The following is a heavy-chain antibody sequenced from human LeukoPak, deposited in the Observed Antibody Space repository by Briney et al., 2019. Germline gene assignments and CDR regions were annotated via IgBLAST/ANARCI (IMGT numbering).Heavy chain of an antibody. D-gene: IGHD6-13*01. J-gene: IGHJ4*02. CDR3: GRDPSNTSGWYAWVDY. CDR1: GFAFNRYG. CDR2: ISAFNGDT. Sequence: AASVKVSCKASGFAFNRYGITWVRQAPGQGLEWMGWISAFNGDTKYEQKVQGRVTMTTDASTSTAYMELRSPRSDDTAVYYCGRDPSNTSGWYAWVDYWGQGTLVSVSS. V-gene: IGHV1-18*01.